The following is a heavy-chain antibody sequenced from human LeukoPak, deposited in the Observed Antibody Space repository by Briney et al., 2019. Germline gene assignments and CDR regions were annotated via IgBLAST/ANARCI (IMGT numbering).Heavy chain of an antibody. D-gene: IGHD3-9*01. CDR1: GGSISSSSYY. CDR2: IYYSGST. V-gene: IGHV4-39*01. J-gene: IGHJ4*02. CDR3: ARSTTYYDILTGYSPSNFDY. Sequence: PSETLSLTCTVSGGSISSSSYYWGWIRQPPGKGLEWIGSIYYSGSTYCNPSLKSRVTISVDTSKNQFSLKLSSVTAADTAVYYCARSTTYYDILTGYSPSNFDYWGQGTLVTVSS.